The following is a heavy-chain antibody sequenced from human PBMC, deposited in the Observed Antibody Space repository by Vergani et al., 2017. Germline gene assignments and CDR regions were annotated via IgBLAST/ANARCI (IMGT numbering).Heavy chain of an antibody. J-gene: IGHJ6*03. D-gene: IGHD3-10*01. Sequence: QVQLVQSGAEVEKPGASVKVSSNPSPYTFTPXSFHLLRPPPGQRLQGLGWINPGHGNTKYSQKFQGRVTITRDTSASTDYMELSSRRSEDTAVYYCARTLWFGERDYYYMDVWGKGTTVTVSS. V-gene: IGHV1-3*01. CDR3: ARTLWFGERDYYYMDV. CDR1: PYTFTPXS. CDR2: INPGHGNT.